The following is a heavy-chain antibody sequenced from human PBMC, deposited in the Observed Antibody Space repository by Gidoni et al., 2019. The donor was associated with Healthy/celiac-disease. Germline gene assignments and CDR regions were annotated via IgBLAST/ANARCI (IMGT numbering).Heavy chain of an antibody. V-gene: IGHV3-15*01. CDR3: TTDTTVAAIYFVY. CDR1: GFTFCNAW. J-gene: IGHJ4*02. CDR2: IKSKTDGGTT. D-gene: IGHD2-15*01. Sequence: EVQLVESGGGLVKPGGSLRLSCAASGFTFCNAWMSWVRQAPGKGLEWVGRIKSKTDGGTTDYAAPVKGRFTISRDDSKNTLYLQMNSLKTEDTAVYYCTTDTTVAAIYFVYWGQGTLVTVSS.